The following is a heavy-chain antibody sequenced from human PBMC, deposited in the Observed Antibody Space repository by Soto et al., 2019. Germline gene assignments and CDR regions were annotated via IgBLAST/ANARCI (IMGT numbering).Heavy chain of an antibody. D-gene: IGHD6-19*01. CDR1: GFTFSSYW. J-gene: IGHJ4*01. V-gene: IGHV3-7*01. CDR3: ARVAYGNGWIFDY. Sequence: GGSLRLSCAASGFTFSSYWMSWVRQAPGKGLEWVANIKQDGSGKYYMESVKGRFTMSRDNAKNSLYLQMNSLRGEDTAVYFCARVAYGNGWIFDYWGQGTLVTVSS. CDR2: IKQDGSGK.